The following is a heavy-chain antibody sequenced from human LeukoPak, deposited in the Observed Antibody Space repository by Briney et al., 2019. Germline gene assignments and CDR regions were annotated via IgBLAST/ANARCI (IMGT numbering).Heavy chain of an antibody. CDR3: ASQPYYDILTGYSHFDH. CDR1: GGSISSTSYY. J-gene: IGHJ4*02. CDR2: IYYSGNT. D-gene: IGHD3-9*01. V-gene: IGHV4-39*01. Sequence: SETLSLTCTVSGGSISSTSYYWGWIRQPPGKGLEWIGSIYYSGNTYYNPSLKSRVTISVDTSKNQFSLKLSSVTAADTAVYYCASQPYYDILTGYSHFDHWGQGTLVTVSS.